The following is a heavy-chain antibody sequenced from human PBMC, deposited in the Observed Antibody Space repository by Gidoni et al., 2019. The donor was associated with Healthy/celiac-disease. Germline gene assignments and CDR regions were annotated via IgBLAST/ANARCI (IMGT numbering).Heavy chain of an antibody. CDR3: ASSEGYCSGGSCYFNWFDP. CDR1: GYTFTSYA. CDR2: INAGNGNT. V-gene: IGHV1-3*01. J-gene: IGHJ5*02. Sequence: QVQLVQSGAEVKKPGASVKVSCQASGYTFTSYAMHWVRQAPGQRLEWMGWINAGNGNTKYSQKFQGRVTITRDTSASTAYMELSSLRSEDTAVYYCASSEGYCSGGSCYFNWFDPWGQGTLVTVSS. D-gene: IGHD2-15*01.